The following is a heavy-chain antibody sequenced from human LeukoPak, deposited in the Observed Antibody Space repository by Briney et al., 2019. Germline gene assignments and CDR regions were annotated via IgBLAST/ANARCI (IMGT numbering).Heavy chain of an antibody. CDR1: GGSFSGYY. CDR2: IYYSGST. Sequence: SETLSLTCTVYGGSFSGYYWSWIRQPPGKGLEWIGYIYYSGSTNYNPSLKSRVTISVDTSKNQFSLKLSSVTAADTAVYYCARFYSYGPYYFDYWGQGTLVTVSS. V-gene: IGHV4-59*01. J-gene: IGHJ4*02. D-gene: IGHD5-18*01. CDR3: ARFYSYGPYYFDY.